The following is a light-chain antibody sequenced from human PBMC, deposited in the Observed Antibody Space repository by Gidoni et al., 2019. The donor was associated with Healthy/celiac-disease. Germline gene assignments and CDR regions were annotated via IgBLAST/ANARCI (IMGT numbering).Light chain of an antibody. J-gene: IGKJ4*01. CDR1: QSVSSN. CDR3: QQYNNWPLLA. Sequence: EIVMTQSPATLSVSPGERDTLSCRASQSVSSNLAWYQQKPGQAPSLLIYGAPTRATGIPARFSGSGSGTEFTLTISSLQSEDFAVYYCQQYNNWPLLAFGGGTKVEIK. V-gene: IGKV3-15*01. CDR2: GAP.